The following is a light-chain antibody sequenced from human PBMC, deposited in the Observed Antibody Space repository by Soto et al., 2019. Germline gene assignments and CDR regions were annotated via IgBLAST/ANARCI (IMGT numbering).Light chain of an antibody. CDR1: SSDVGGYNY. CDR3: SSHAGSSVV. CDR2: DVT. Sequence: QSALTPPRSVSGSPGQSVTISCTGTSSDVGGYNYVSWYQQHPGKAPKLMIYDVTTRPSGVPDRFSGSKSGNTASLTISGFQAEDEADYYCSSHAGSSVVFGTGTKVTVL. V-gene: IGLV2-11*01. J-gene: IGLJ1*01.